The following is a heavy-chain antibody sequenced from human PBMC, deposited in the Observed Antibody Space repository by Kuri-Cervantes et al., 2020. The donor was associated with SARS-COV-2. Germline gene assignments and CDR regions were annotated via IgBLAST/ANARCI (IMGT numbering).Heavy chain of an antibody. CDR2: ISYDGSNK. Sequence: GESLKISCAASGFSFSSYGMHWVRQAPGKGLEWVAVISYDGSNKYYADSVKGRFTISRDNSKNTLYLQMNSLRAEDTAVYYCAKDITPNPYDFGPGLDVWGQGTPVTVSS. J-gene: IGHJ6*02. V-gene: IGHV3-30*18. CDR3: AKDITPNPYDFGPGLDV. CDR1: GFSFSSYG. D-gene: IGHD3/OR15-3a*01.